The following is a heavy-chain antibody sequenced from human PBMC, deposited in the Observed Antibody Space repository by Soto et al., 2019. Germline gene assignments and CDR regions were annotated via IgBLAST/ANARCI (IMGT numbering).Heavy chain of an antibody. CDR2: ISSSSSAI. V-gene: IGHV3-48*02. D-gene: IGHD3-16*01. CDR1: GFTFSSYS. CDR3: ARDLRADY. J-gene: IGHJ4*02. Sequence: PVGSLRLSCAASGFTFSSYSMNWVRQAPGKGLEWVSYISSSSSAIYYADSVKGRFTISRDNAKNSLYLQMNRLSDEDTAVYYCARDLRADYWGQGTLVTVSS.